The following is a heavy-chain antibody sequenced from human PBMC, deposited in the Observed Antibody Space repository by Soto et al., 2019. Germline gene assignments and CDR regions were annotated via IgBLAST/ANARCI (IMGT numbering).Heavy chain of an antibody. Sequence: DVQLAQSGAEVKKPGESLRITCEASGYSFTTYWISWVRQMPGKGLEWMGAIDPRDSYTKYSPSFQGHVTISVAKSISTADLQWNNLKASDTAIYYCAREKSDLELFNWLDPWGQGTLVTVSS. D-gene: IGHD1-7*01. J-gene: IGHJ5*02. CDR2: IDPRDSYT. CDR1: GYSFTTYW. CDR3: AREKSDLELFNWLDP. V-gene: IGHV5-10-1*03.